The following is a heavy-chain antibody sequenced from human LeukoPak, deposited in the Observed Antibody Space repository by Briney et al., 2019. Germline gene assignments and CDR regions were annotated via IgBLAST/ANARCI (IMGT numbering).Heavy chain of an antibody. Sequence: GASVKVSCKASGYSFTGHYMHWVRQAPGQGLEWMGWINPKSGGTNYAQKFQGRVTMTRDTSISTAYMDMSSLRSDDTAVYYCARFYDFWSGYNQNWFDPWGQGTLVTVSS. CDR2: INPKSGGT. CDR1: GYSFTGHY. V-gene: IGHV1-2*02. D-gene: IGHD3-3*01. J-gene: IGHJ5*02. CDR3: ARFYDFWSGYNQNWFDP.